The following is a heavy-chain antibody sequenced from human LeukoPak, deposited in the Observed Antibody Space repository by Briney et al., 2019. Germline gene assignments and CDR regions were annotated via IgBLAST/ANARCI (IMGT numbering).Heavy chain of an antibody. CDR2: ISGSGGST. D-gene: IGHD6-19*01. Sequence: GGSLRLSCATSGFTFSSYAMSWVRQAPGKGLEWVSAISGSGGSTYYADSVKGRFTISRDNSKNTLYLQMNSLRAEDTAVYYCAKDRHGIAVNAYDYWGQGTLVTVSS. V-gene: IGHV3-23*01. CDR1: GFTFSSYA. J-gene: IGHJ4*02. CDR3: AKDRHGIAVNAYDY.